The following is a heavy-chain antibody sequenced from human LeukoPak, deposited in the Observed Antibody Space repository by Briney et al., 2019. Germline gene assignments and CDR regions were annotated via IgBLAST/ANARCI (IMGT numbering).Heavy chain of an antibody. Sequence: PSETLSLTCAVYGGSFSGYYWSWIRQPPGKGLEWIGEINRSGSTNYNPSLKSRVTISVDTSKNQFSLKLSSVTAADTAVYYCARGPGEYTIPSGPEFDYWGQGTLVTVSS. V-gene: IGHV4-34*01. J-gene: IGHJ4*02. D-gene: IGHD5-24*01. CDR3: ARGPGEYTIPSGPEFDY. CDR2: INRSGST. CDR1: GGSFSGYY.